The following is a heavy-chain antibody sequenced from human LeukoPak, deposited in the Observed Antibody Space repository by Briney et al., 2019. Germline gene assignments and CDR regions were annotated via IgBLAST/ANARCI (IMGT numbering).Heavy chain of an antibody. J-gene: IGHJ6*03. CDR1: GGSFSGYY. CDR2: INHSGST. Sequence: PSETLSLTCAVYGGSFSGYYWSWIRQSPGKGLEWIGEINHSGSTNYNPSLKSRVTISVDTSKNQFSLKLSSVTAADTAVYYCASQVRLERRYYYYYMDVWDKGTTVTVSS. CDR3: ASQVRLERRYYYYYMDV. V-gene: IGHV4-34*01. D-gene: IGHD1-1*01.